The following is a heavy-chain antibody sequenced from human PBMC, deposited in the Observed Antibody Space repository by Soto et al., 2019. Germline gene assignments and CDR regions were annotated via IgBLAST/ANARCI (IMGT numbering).Heavy chain of an antibody. D-gene: IGHD4-17*01. V-gene: IGHV1-18*01. CDR3: ARDSPILLRSKPRDY. Sequence: ASVKVSCKASGYTFTSYGISWVRQAPGQGLEWMGWISAYNGNTNYAQKLQGRVTMTTDTSTSTAYMELRSLRSDDTAVYYCARDSPILLRSKPRDYWGQGTLVTVSS. CDR1: GYTFTSYG. J-gene: IGHJ4*02. CDR2: ISAYNGNT.